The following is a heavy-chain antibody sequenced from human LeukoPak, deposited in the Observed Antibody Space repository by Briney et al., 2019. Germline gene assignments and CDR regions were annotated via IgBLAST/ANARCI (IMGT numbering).Heavy chain of an antibody. V-gene: IGHV3-23*01. CDR2: ISGSGGST. CDR3: AKDWGSGSYQPDAFDI. CDR1: GFTFNNYA. J-gene: IGHJ3*02. Sequence: GGSLRLSCAASGFTFNNYAMSWVRQAPGKGLEWVSTISGSGGSTYYADSVKGRFTISRDNSKNTLYLQMNSLRAEDTAVYYCAKDWGSGSYQPDAFDIWGQGTMVTVSS. D-gene: IGHD1-26*01.